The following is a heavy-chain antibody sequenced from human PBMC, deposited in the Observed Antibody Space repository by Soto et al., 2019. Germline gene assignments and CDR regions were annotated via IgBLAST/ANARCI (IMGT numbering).Heavy chain of an antibody. V-gene: IGHV1-69*01. J-gene: IGHJ5*02. D-gene: IGHD1-26*01. CDR1: GGTFSSYA. Sequence: QVQLVQSGAEVKKPGSSVKVSCKASGGTFSSYAISWVRQAPGQGLEWMGGIIPIFGTANYAQKFQGRVTITADDSTSTAYRELSSLRSEDTAVYDCARSWDLIWFDPWGQGTLVTVSS. CDR3: ARSWDLIWFDP. CDR2: IIPIFGTA.